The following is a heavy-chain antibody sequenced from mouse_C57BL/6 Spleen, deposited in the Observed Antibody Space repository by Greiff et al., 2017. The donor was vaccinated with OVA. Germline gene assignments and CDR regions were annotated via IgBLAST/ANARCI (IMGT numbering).Heavy chain of an antibody. CDR3: AGGRNDDARDD. J-gene: IGHJ4*01. CDR2: LYPGSGNT. Sequence: QVQLQQSGPELVKPGASVKISCKASGYSFTSYYIHWVKQRPGQGLAWIGWLYPGSGNTKYNEKFKGKATLTADTSSITAYMQLSSLTSEDSAVYYGAGGRNDDARDDWGKGTAGTVAA. CDR1: GYSFTSYY. D-gene: IGHD2-1*01. V-gene: IGHV1-66*01.